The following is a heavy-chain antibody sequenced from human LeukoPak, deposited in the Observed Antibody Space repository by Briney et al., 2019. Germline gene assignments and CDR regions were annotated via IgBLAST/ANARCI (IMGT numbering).Heavy chain of an antibody. V-gene: IGHV4-59*01. D-gene: IGHD3-3*01. Sequence: PSETLSLTCTVSGASISSDYWSWIRQPPGKGLEWIGYIYYSGSTKYNPSLQSRVSISVATSKNQFSLTLRSVTAADTAVYYCARESFWNHGILTLLGQGNIVNVS. CDR3: ARESFWNHGILTL. J-gene: IGHJ6*01. CDR1: GASISSDY. CDR2: IYYSGST.